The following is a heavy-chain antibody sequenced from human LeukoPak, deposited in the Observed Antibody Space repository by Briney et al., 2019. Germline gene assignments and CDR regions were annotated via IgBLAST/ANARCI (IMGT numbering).Heavy chain of an antibody. Sequence: SVKVSCKASGGTFSSYAISWVRQAPGQGLEWMGGIIPIFGTANYAQKFQGRVTITADESTSTAYVELSSLRSEDTAVYYCARGRYSYGLNDAFDIWGQGTMVTVSS. V-gene: IGHV1-69*01. CDR3: ARGRYSYGLNDAFDI. CDR2: IIPIFGTA. D-gene: IGHD5-18*01. J-gene: IGHJ3*02. CDR1: GGTFSSYA.